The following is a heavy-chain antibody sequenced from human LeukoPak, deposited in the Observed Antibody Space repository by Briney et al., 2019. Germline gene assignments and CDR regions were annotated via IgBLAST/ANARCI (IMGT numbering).Heavy chain of an antibody. V-gene: IGHV3-21*01. Sequence: PGGSLRLSCAASGFTFSSYSMNWVRQAPGKGLEWVSSISSSSSYIYYADPVKGRFTISRDNAKNSLYLQMNSLRAEDTAVYYCARGDPPYYYYYMDVWGKGTTVTVSS. CDR2: ISSSSSYI. J-gene: IGHJ6*03. CDR1: GFTFSSYS. CDR3: ARGDPPYYYYYMDV.